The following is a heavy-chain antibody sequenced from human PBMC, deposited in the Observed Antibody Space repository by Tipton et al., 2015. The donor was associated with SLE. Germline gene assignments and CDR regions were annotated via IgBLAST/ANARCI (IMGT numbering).Heavy chain of an antibody. CDR1: GGSITSHY. CDR2: IFYSGST. Sequence: TLSLTCGVPGGSITSHYWSWIRQTPGKVLEWIGYIFYSGSTTYNPSLKSRVTISVDTSKNQFSLKLSSVTAADTAVYYCASEGEPYWYFDLWGRSTLVTVSS. D-gene: IGHD3-16*01. V-gene: IGHV4-59*11. J-gene: IGHJ2*01. CDR3: ASEGEPYWYFDL.